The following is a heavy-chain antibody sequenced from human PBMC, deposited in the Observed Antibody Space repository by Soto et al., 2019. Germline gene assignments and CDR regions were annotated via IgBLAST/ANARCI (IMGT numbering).Heavy chain of an antibody. CDR1: GYTFSNYG. CDR2: ISPYNSIT. CDR3: ARTLYIPIAVAPRNYYYGMDV. D-gene: IGHD6-19*01. Sequence: ASVKVSCKASGYTFSNYGISWVRQAPGQGLEWMGWISPYNSITNYAQKFHGRVILTTDTSTNTAYMELSSLTSDDTAVYYCARTLYIPIAVAPRNYYYGMDVWGQGTTVTVSS. V-gene: IGHV1-18*01. J-gene: IGHJ6*02.